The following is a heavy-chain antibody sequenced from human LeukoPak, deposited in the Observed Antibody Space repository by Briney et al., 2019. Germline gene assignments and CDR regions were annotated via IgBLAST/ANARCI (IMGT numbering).Heavy chain of an antibody. CDR2: IYYSGST. V-gene: IGHV4-39*01. Sequence: PSETLSLTCTVSGGSISSSSYYWGWIRQPPGKGLEWIGSIYYSGSTYYNPSLKSRVTISVDMSKNQFSLKLSSVTAADTAVYYCARGSSMAAAGRVWFDPWGQGTLVTVSS. J-gene: IGHJ5*02. D-gene: IGHD6-13*01. CDR1: GGSISSSSYY. CDR3: ARGSSMAAAGRVWFDP.